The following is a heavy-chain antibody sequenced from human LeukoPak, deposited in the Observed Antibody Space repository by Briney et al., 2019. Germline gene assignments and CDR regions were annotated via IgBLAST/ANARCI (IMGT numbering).Heavy chain of an antibody. Sequence: ASVKVSCKVSGYTLTELSMHWVRQAPGKGVEWMGGFDPEDGETIYAQKFQGRVTMTEDTSTDTAYMELGSLRSEDTAVYYCATGDSSGYSVFDYWGQGTLVTVSS. V-gene: IGHV1-24*01. CDR3: ATGDSSGYSVFDY. D-gene: IGHD3-22*01. CDR1: GYTLTELS. J-gene: IGHJ4*02. CDR2: FDPEDGET.